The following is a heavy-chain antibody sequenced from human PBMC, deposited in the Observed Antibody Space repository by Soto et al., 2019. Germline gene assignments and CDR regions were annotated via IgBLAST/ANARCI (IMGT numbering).Heavy chain of an antibody. D-gene: IGHD3-22*01. J-gene: IGHJ4*02. Sequence: QVQLQESGPGLVKPSETLSLTCTVSGGSISSYYWSWIRQPPGKGLEWIGYIYYSGSTNYNPSLKSRVTISVDTSKNQFSLKLSSVTAADTVVYYCARQTIVVDYWGQGTLVTVSS. V-gene: IGHV4-59*08. CDR3: ARQTIVVDY. CDR2: IYYSGST. CDR1: GGSISSYY.